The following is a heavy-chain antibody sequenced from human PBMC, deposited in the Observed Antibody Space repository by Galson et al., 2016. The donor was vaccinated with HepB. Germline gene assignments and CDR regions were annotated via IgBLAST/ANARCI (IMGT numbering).Heavy chain of an antibody. V-gene: IGHV3-7*01. CDR3: ARVFGADYGGIWYSDL. CDR1: GFILSNYW. J-gene: IGHJ2*01. D-gene: IGHD4-23*01. CDR2: IKQDGSEK. Sequence: SLRLSCAVSGFILSNYWMSWVRQAPGKGLEWVANIKQDGSEKYYVGSVEGRFTISRDNAKNSLYLQMTSLRAEDTALYYCARVFGADYGGIWYSDLWGRGTLVTVSS.